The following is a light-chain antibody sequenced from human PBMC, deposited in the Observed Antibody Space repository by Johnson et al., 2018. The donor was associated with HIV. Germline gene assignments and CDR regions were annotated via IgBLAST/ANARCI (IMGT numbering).Light chain of an antibody. Sequence: QSVLTQPPSVSAAPGQKVTISCSGSRSNIENNYVSWYQHLPGTAPKVLIYENSKRPSSIPDRFSGSKSGTSATLDITGLQTGDEADYYCGTWDSSLSAGEYVFGTGTKVTVL. V-gene: IGLV1-51*02. CDR1: RSNIENNY. CDR3: GTWDSSLSAGEYV. J-gene: IGLJ1*01. CDR2: ENS.